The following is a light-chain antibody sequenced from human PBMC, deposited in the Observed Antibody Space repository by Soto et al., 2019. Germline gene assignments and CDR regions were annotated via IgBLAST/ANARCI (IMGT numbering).Light chain of an antibody. J-gene: IGKJ4*01. V-gene: IGKV4-1*01. CDR3: QHYYSTQLT. Sequence: DIVMTQSPDSLAVSLGERATINCKSSQSVLYSSNNKNYLAWYQQKPGQPPKLLIYWASTRESGVPDRFSGSGSGTDFTLTISSLQAEDVAVYYCQHYYSTQLTFGGGTKVEI. CDR1: QSVLYSSNNKNY. CDR2: WAS.